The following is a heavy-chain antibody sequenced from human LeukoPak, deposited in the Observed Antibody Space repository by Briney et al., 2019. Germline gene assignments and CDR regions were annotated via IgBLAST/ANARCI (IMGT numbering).Heavy chain of an antibody. CDR1: GFTFSSYG. V-gene: IGHV3-30*03. D-gene: IGHD7-27*01. CDR2: ISYDGSNK. Sequence: QPGGSLRLSCAASGFTFSSYGMHWVRQAPGKGLEWVAVISYDGSNKYYADSVKGRFTISRDNSKNTLYLQMNSLRAEDTAVYYCARNWGEFDPWGQGTLVTVSS. J-gene: IGHJ5*02. CDR3: ARNWGEFDP.